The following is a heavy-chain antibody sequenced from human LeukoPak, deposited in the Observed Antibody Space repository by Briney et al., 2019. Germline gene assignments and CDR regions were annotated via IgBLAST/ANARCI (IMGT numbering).Heavy chain of an antibody. CDR3: ARGGYVDTAMVSN. CDR2: IYYSGST. D-gene: IGHD5-18*01. J-gene: IGHJ4*02. Sequence: SETLSLTCTVSGGSISSSSYYWGWIRQPPGKGLEWIGSIYYSGSTYYNPSLKSRVTISVDTSKNQFSLKLSSVTAADTAVYYCARGGYVDTAMVSNWGQGTLITVSS. CDR1: GGSISSSSYY. V-gene: IGHV4-39*01.